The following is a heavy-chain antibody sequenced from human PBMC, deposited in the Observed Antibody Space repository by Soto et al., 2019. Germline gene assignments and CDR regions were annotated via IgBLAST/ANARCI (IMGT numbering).Heavy chain of an antibody. CDR3: ARFVRSCSATTCSTRADV. D-gene: IGHD2-2*01. J-gene: IGHJ6*02. CDR2: IYSGGST. Sequence: SETLSLTCTVPGGFVNSDTHSWSWIRQTPGKRLEWIGFIYSGGSTKNPSLRSRVTMSVDTSKNQFSLKLSSVIVADTAVYHCARFVRSCSATTCSTRADVWGQGITVTVSS. V-gene: IGHV4-61*01. CDR1: GGFVNSDTHS.